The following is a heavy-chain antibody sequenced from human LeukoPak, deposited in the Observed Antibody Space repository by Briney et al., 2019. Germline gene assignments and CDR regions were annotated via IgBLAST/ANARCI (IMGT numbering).Heavy chain of an antibody. V-gene: IGHV3-48*03. D-gene: IGHD3-10*01. CDR1: GFTFSSYA. Sequence: GGSLRLSCAASGFTFSSYAMNWVRQAPGKGLEWVSYISSSGSTIYYADSVKGRFTISRDNAKNTLYLQMNSLRAEDTALYYCATYASSRMVRGVFDYWGQGTLVTVSS. J-gene: IGHJ4*02. CDR2: ISSSGSTI. CDR3: ATYASSRMVRGVFDY.